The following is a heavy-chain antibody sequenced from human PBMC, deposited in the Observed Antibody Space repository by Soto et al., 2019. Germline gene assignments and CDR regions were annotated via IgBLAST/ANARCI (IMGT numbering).Heavy chain of an antibody. V-gene: IGHV5-51*01. CDR1: GYSFTSYW. Sequence: PGESLKISCKGSGYSFTSYWIGWVRQMPGKGLEWMGIIWPGDSDTRYSPSFQGQVTISADKSINTAYLQWNSLKASDTAMYYCARPFDSSGWNDYWGQGTLDTVSS. D-gene: IGHD6-19*01. CDR2: IWPGDSDT. CDR3: ARPFDSSGWNDY. J-gene: IGHJ4*02.